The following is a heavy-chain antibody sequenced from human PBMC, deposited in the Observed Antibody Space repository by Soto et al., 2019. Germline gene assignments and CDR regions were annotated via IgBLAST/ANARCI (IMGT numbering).Heavy chain of an antibody. CDR1: GYTFTGYY. CDR2: INPNSGGT. D-gene: IGHD2-2*01. V-gene: IGHV1-2*02. J-gene: IGHJ4*02. CDR3: ARDPGGSSTSYVDY. Sequence: GASVKVSCKASGYTFTGYYMHWVRQAPGQGLEWMGWINPNSGGTNYAQKFQGRVTMTRDTSISTAYMELSRLRSDDTAVYYCARDPGGSSTSYVDYWGQGTLVTVSS.